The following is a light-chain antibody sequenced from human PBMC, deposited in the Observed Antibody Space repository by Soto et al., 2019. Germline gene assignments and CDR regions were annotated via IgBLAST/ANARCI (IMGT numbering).Light chain of an antibody. V-gene: IGLV2-14*01. CDR1: SSDVGGYNY. J-gene: IGLJ1*01. Sequence: QSALTQPASVSGSPGQSITISCTGTSSDVGGYNYVSWYQQHPGKAPKLMIYEVSNRPSGFSNRFSGSKSGNTASLTISGLQAEDEADYYCSSYTSSSTPYVFGTGTKLTVL. CDR2: EVS. CDR3: SSYTSSSTPYV.